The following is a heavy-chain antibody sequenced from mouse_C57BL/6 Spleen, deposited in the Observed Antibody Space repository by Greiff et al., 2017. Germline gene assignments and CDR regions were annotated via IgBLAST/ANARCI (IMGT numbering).Heavy chain of an antibody. CDR1: GFTFSDYG. Sequence: EVMLVESGGGLVKPGGSLKLSCAASGFTFSDYGMHWVRQAPEKGLEWVAYISSGSSTIYYADTVKGRYTISRDNAKNTLFLQMTSLRSEDTAMYYCARGYPYWYFDVWGTGTTVTVSS. J-gene: IGHJ1*03. CDR3: ARGYPYWYFDV. V-gene: IGHV5-17*01. CDR2: ISSGSSTI. D-gene: IGHD2-2*01.